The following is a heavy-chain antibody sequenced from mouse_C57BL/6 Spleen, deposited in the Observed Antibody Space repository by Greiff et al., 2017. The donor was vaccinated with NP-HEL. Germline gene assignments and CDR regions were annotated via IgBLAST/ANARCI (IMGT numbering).Heavy chain of an antibody. CDR2: IRSKSSNYAT. CDR1: GFTFNTYA. J-gene: IGHJ3*01. D-gene: IGHD2-4*01. V-gene: IGHV10-3*01. Sequence: DVHLVESGGGLVQPKGSLKLSCAASGFTFNTYAMHWVRQAPGKGLEWVARIRSKSSNYATYYADSVKDRFTISRDDSQSMLYLQMNNLKTEDTAMYYCVRADYDASFAYWGQGTLVTVSA. CDR3: VRADYDASFAY.